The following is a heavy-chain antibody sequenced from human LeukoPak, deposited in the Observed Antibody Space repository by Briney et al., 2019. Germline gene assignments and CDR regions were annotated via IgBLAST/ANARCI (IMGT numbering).Heavy chain of an antibody. Sequence: LPGGSLRLSCAASGFTFSSYAMHWVRQAPGKGLEWVAVISYDGSNKYYADSVKGRFTISRDNSKNTLYLQMNSLKTEDTAVYYCAKDRGWELRLFDYWGQGTLVTVSS. CDR2: ISYDGSNK. CDR3: AKDRGWELRLFDY. D-gene: IGHD1-26*01. J-gene: IGHJ4*02. CDR1: GFTFSSYA. V-gene: IGHV3-30*04.